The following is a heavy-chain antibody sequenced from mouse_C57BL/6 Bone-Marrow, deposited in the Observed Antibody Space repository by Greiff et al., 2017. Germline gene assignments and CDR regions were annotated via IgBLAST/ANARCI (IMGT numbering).Heavy chain of an antibody. CDR3: AKSVYYAMDY. J-gene: IGHJ4*01. CDR1: GFSLTSYG. Sequence: VQLQESGPGLVQPSQSLSISCTASGFSLTSYGVHWVRQPPGKGLEWLGEIWSGGSTDYNAALISRLSISKDNSKSQVFFQMNSLRADDTAIYYCAKSVYYAMDYWGQGTSVTVSS. CDR2: IWSGGST. V-gene: IGHV2-4*01.